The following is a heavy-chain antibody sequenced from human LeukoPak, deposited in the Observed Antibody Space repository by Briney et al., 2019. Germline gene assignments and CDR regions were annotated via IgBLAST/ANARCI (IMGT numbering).Heavy chain of an antibody. V-gene: IGHV4-34*01. CDR2: INHSGST. CDR1: GGSFSGYY. CDR3: AREGVILWFGKRRTFDY. D-gene: IGHD3-10*01. J-gene: IGHJ4*02. Sequence: KPSETLSLTCAVYGGSFSGYYWSWIRQPPGKGLEWTGEINHSGSTNYNPSLKSRVTISVDTSKNQFSLKLGSVTAADTAVYYCAREGVILWFGKRRTFDYWGRGTLVTVSS.